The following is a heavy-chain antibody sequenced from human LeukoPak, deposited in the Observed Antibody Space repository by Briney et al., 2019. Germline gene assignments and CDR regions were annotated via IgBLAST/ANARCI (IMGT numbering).Heavy chain of an antibody. CDR2: INTNSGGT. CDR3: ARVFSYCSGGSCYPMEDYFDY. Sequence: VASVKVSCKASGYTFIDYYMHWVRQAPGQGLEWMGWINTNSGGTNYAQNFQGRVTMTRDTSISTAYMELSSLRSEDTAVYYCARVFSYCSGGSCYPMEDYFDYWGQGTLVTVSS. D-gene: IGHD2-15*01. CDR1: GYTFIDYY. V-gene: IGHV1-2*02. J-gene: IGHJ4*02.